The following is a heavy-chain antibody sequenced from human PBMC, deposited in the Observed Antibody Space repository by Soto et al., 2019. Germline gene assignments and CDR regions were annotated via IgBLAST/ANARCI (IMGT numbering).Heavy chain of an antibody. D-gene: IGHD3-3*01. CDR3: ARGDGDWFDP. J-gene: IGHJ5*02. CDR1: GVTITNYW. Sequence: EVQLVASGGGLVQPGGSLRLSCAASGVTITNYWMHWVRQAPEKGLVWVSRINSDGRSTYYADSVKGRFTISRDNAKNTLYLQMNSLRAEDTAVYYCARGDGDWFDPWGQGTLVIVSS. V-gene: IGHV3-74*01. CDR2: INSDGRST.